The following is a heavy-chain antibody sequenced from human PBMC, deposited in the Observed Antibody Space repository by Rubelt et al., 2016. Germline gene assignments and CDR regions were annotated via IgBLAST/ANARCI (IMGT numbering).Heavy chain of an antibody. CDR2: INPSGGST. V-gene: IGHV1-46*01. D-gene: IGHD2-15*01. CDR3: ATGIIRLKPFDY. Sequence: QVQLVQSGAEVKKPGASVKVSCKASGYTFTGYYMHWVRQAPGHGLEWMGIINPSGGSTSYAQKVQGRVTIAEDTSTDTAYMELSSLRSEDTAVYYCATGIIRLKPFDYWGQGTLVTVSS. CDR1: GYTFTGYY. J-gene: IGHJ4*02.